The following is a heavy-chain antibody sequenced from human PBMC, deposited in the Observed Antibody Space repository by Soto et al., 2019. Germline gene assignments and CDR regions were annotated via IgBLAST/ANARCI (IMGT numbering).Heavy chain of an antibody. V-gene: IGHV4-59*01. CDR2: IYYSGST. J-gene: IGHJ4*02. CDR1: GGSISSYY. Sequence: PSETLSLTCTVSGGSISSYYWSWIRQPPGKGLEWIGYIYYSGSTNYNPSLKSRVTISVDTSKNQFSLKLSSVTAADTAVYYCARGSGAAAGYFDYWGQGTLVTVSS. CDR3: ARGSGAAAGYFDY. D-gene: IGHD6-13*01.